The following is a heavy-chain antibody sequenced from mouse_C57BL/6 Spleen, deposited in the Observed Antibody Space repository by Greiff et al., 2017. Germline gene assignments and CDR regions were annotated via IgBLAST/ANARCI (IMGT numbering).Heavy chain of an antibody. Sequence: EVKLVESGGDLVKPGGSLKLSCAASGFTFSSYGMSWVRQTPDKRLEWVATISSGGSYTYYPDSVKGRFTISRANAKNTLYLQMSSLKSEDTAMYYCARQGSFDYWGQGTTLTVSS. J-gene: IGHJ2*01. CDR2: ISSGGSYT. V-gene: IGHV5-6*01. CDR3: ARQGSFDY. CDR1: GFTFSSYG.